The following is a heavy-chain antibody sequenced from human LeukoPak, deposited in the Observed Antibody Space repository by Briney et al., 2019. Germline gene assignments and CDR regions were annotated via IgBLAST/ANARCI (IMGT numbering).Heavy chain of an antibody. V-gene: IGHV1-46*01. Sequence: ASVKVSCKASGYTFTSYYMHWVRQAPGQGLEWMGIINPSGGSTSYAQKFQGRVTMTRDTSINTAYMEVNRLRSDDTAVYYCARDPLGGFGWFDPWGQGTLVTVSS. J-gene: IGHJ5*02. CDR3: ARDPLGGFGWFDP. CDR1: GYTFTSYY. D-gene: IGHD3-16*01. CDR2: INPSGGST.